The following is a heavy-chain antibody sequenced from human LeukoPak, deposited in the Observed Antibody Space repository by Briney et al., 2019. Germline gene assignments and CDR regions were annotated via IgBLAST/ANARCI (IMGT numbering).Heavy chain of an antibody. J-gene: IGHJ4*02. V-gene: IGHV1-2*02. CDR3: ARGPDVLRFLEWLGDY. CDR2: INPNSGGT. D-gene: IGHD3-3*01. Sequence: ASVKVSCKASGYTFTGYYMHWVRQAPGQGLEWMGWINPNSGGTNYAQKFQGRVTMTRDTSISTACMELSRLRSDDTAVYYCARGPDVLRFLEWLGDYWGQGTLVTVSS. CDR1: GYTFTGYY.